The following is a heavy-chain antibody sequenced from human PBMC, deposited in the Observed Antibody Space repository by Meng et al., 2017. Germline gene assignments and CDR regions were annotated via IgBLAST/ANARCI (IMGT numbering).Heavy chain of an antibody. J-gene: IGHJ4*02. D-gene: IGHD3-22*01. V-gene: IGHV1-46*01. CDR2: INPSGGSN. Sequence: ASVKVSCKASGYIFTNYFIHWLRQAPGQGLEWMGIINPSGGSNSYAQKLQGRVTMTRGTSTSTVYMELSSLRSGDTAVYYCAREAGYSYVSSGTPTKSYYFDSWGQGTLVTVSS. CDR1: GYIFTNYF. CDR3: AREAGYSYVSSGTPTKSYYFDS.